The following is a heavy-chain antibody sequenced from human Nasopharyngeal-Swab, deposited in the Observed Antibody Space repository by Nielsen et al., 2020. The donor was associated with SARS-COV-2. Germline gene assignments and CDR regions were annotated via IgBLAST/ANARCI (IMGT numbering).Heavy chain of an antibody. J-gene: IGHJ1*01. CDR2: SGSGDTT. CDR3: ARFPRYDLYSFQSEYFQN. D-gene: IGHD3-3*01. V-gene: IGHV3-23*01. CDR1: GFTFSSYA. Sequence: GESLKISCAASGFTFSSYAMSWVRQAPGKGLEWVSISGSGDTTYYADSVNDRFTISRDNYNSKNTVDLQMNSLRAEDTAVYYCARFPRYDLYSFQSEYFQNWGQGTLVTVSS.